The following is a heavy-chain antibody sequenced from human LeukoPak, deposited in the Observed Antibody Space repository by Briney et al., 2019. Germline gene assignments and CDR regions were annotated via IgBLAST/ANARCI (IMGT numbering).Heavy chain of an antibody. CDR3: ARAPELLHHFDY. CDR1: GYTFTGYY. J-gene: IGHJ4*02. CDR2: INPNSGGT. V-gene: IGHV1-2*02. Sequence: ASVKVSCKASGYTFTGYYMHWVRQAPGQGLEWMGWINPNSGGTNYAQKFQGRVTMTRDTSISTAYMELSRLRSDDTAVYYCARAPELLHHFDYWGQGTLATVSS. D-gene: IGHD1-26*01.